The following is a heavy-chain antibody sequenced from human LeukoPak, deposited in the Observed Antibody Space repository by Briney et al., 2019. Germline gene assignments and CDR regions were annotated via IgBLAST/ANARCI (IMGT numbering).Heavy chain of an antibody. V-gene: IGHV4-4*07. CDR1: GGSISSYY. J-gene: IGHJ6*02. D-gene: IGHD5-12*01. CDR2: IYTTGST. Sequence: SETLSLTCTVSGGSISSYYWSWIRQPAGKGLEWIGRIYTTGSTNYNPSLKSRVNMSIDTSKNQFSLKLSSVTAADTAVYYCARRPSGYDSYGMDVWGQGTTVTVSS. CDR3: ARRPSGYDSYGMDV.